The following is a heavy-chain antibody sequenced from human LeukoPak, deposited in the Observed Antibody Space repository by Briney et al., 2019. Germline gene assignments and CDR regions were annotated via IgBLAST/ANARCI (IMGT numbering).Heavy chain of an antibody. Sequence: GGSLRLSCAASGFTFSSYAMSWVRQAPGKGLEWVSAISGDGGSTYYADSVKGRFTISRDNCKNPLYLQMNSLRAEDTALYYCAKAPLRKNAYCSGGSCHGPGNYYMDVWGKGTTVTVSS. V-gene: IGHV3-23*01. J-gene: IGHJ6*03. CDR1: GFTFSSYA. CDR2: ISGDGGST. CDR3: AKAPLRKNAYCSGGSCHGPGNYYMDV. D-gene: IGHD2-15*01.